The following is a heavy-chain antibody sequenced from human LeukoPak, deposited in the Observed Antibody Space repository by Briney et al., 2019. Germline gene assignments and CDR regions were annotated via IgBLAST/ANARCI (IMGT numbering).Heavy chain of an antibody. CDR3: ASERVAPYYYYGMDV. CDR2: IKQDGSEK. V-gene: IGHV3-7*01. Sequence: GGSLRLSCAASGFTFSSYWMSWVRQAPGKGLEWVANIKQDGSEKYYVDSVKGRFTISRDNAKNSLYLQMNSLRAEDTAVYYCASERVAPYYYYGMDVWGQGTTVTASS. J-gene: IGHJ6*02. CDR1: GFTFSSYW.